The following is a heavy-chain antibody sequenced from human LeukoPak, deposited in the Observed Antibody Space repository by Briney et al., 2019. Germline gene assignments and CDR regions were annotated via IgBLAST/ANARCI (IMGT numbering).Heavy chain of an antibody. Sequence: EASVRVSCKASGYTFTSYGISWVRQAPGQGLEWMGWISAYNGNTNYAQKLQGRVTMTTDTSTSTAYMELRSLRSDDTAVYYCARTATMIVVPPDNWGQGTLVTVSS. CDR3: ARTATMIVVPPDN. CDR2: ISAYNGNT. V-gene: IGHV1-18*01. D-gene: IGHD3-22*01. J-gene: IGHJ4*02. CDR1: GYTFTSYG.